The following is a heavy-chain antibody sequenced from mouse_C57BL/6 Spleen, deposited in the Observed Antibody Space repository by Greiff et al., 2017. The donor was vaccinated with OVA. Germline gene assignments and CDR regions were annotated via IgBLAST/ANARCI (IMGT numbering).Heavy chain of an antibody. D-gene: IGHD3-1*01. CDR3: ARSGGPPFAY. V-gene: IGHV5-4*03. Sequence: EVKVVESGGGLVKPGGSLKLSCAASGFTFSSYAMSWVRQTPEKRLEWVATISDGGSYTYYPDNVKGRFTISRDNAKNNLYLQMSHLKSEDTAMYYCARSGGPPFAYWGQGTLVTVSA. CDR2: ISDGGSYT. J-gene: IGHJ3*01. CDR1: GFTFSSYA.